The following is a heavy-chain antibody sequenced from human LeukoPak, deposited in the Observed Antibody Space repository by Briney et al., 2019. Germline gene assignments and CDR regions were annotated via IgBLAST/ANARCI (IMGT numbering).Heavy chain of an antibody. V-gene: IGHV4-34*01. CDR2: TNHSEST. J-gene: IGHJ5*02. Sequence: PSETLSLTCAVYGGSFSGYYWSWIRQPPGKGLEWIGETNHSESTNCNPSLKSRVTISVDTSKNQFSLKLSSVTAADTAVYYCARGYSSSWYFKAYFWFDPWGQGTLVTVSS. D-gene: IGHD6-13*01. CDR3: ARGYSSSWYFKAYFWFDP. CDR1: GGSFSGYY.